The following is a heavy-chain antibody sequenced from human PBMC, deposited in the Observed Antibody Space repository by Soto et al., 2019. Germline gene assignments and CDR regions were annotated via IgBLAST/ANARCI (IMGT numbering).Heavy chain of an antibody. CDR2: IIPIFGTA. V-gene: IGHV1-69*13. J-gene: IGHJ4*02. D-gene: IGHD2-8*01. CDR3: ARAGYCTNGVCYSSPY. Sequence: SVKVSCKASGGTFSSYAISWVRQAPGQGLEWMGGIIPIFGTANYAQKFQGRVTITADESTSTAYMELSSLRSEDTAVYYCARAGYCTNGVCYSSPYWGQGTLVTVSS. CDR1: GGTFSSYA.